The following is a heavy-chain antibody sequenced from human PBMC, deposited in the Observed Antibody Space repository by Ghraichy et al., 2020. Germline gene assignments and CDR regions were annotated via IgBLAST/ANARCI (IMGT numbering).Heavy chain of an antibody. V-gene: IGHV3-23*01. D-gene: IGHD2/OR15-2a*01. Sequence: GGSLRLSCAASGFTFSSYAMSWVRQAPGKGLEWVSSISASGSNIYYADSVKGRFTISRDNSKNTLYLQMNSLRADDTAVYFCAKGNPIIATPFDYWGQGTLVIVSS. CDR3: AKGNPIIATPFDY. CDR1: GFTFSSYA. CDR2: ISASGSNI. J-gene: IGHJ4*02.